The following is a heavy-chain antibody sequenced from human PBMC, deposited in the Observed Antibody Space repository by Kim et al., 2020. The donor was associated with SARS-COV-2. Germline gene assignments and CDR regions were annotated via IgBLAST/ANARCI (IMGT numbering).Heavy chain of an antibody. Sequence: GGSLRLSCAASGFTFSTYAMTWVRQAPGKGLEWVSTIGPGGDRHYADSVMGRFTISRDNSKNTLCLQMDSLRAEDTALYYCAKYSGVAPRGDFAYWGQGTLVTV. V-gene: IGHV3-23*01. J-gene: IGHJ4*02. CDR3: AKYSGVAPRGDFAY. CDR1: GFTFSTYA. CDR2: IGPGGDR. D-gene: IGHD2-15*01.